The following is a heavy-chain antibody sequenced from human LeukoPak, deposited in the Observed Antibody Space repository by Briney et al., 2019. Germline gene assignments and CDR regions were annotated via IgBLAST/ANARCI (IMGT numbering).Heavy chain of an antibody. J-gene: IGHJ4*02. CDR3: ARATYSGSYSPFDY. V-gene: IGHV3-23*01. Sequence: GGSLRLSCAASGFTFSSYAMSWVRQAPGKGLEWVSAISGSGGSTYYADSVKGRFTISRDYSKNTLYLQMNNLRAEDTAIYYCARATYSGSYSPFDYWGQGTLVTVSS. CDR1: GFTFSSYA. CDR2: ISGSGGST. D-gene: IGHD1-26*01.